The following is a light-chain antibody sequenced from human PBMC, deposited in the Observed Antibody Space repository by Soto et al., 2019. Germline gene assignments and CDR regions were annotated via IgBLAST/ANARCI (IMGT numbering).Light chain of an antibody. CDR2: RIP. V-gene: IGKV3-15*01. J-gene: IGKJ4*01. CDR3: QQHNDWPLT. CDR1: QSVSSN. Sequence: EIVMTQSPATLSVSPGERATLSCRASQSVSSNLAWYQQKPGQAPRLLIYRIPNRATGIPARFSGSGSGTEFTLTISSLQSEDFAVYYCQQHNDWPLTFGGGTKVEIK.